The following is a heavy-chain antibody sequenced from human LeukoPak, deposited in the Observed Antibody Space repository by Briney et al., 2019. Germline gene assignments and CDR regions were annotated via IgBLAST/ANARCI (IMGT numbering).Heavy chain of an antibody. D-gene: IGHD3-22*01. Sequence: PSETLSLTCTVSGGSISSYYWSWIRQPPGKGLEWIGYIYYSGSTNYNPSLESRVTISVDTSKNQFSLKLSSVTAADTAVYYCARAPYYYDSSGSPPDWFDPWGQGTLVTVSS. J-gene: IGHJ5*02. V-gene: IGHV4-59*08. CDR3: ARAPYYYDSSGSPPDWFDP. CDR2: IYYSGST. CDR1: GGSISSYY.